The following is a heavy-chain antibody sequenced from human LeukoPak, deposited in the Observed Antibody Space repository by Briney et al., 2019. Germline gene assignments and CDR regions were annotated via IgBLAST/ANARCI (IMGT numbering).Heavy chain of an antibody. V-gene: IGHV3-30*04. Sequence: GGSLRLSCAASGFTFSTYAMHWVRQAPGKGLEWVAVISYDGSSKYYADSVKGRFTISRDNSKNTLYLQMNSLRAEDTAVYYCARHGYSGYEFDYWGQGTLVTVSS. CDR3: ARHGYSGYEFDY. J-gene: IGHJ4*02. D-gene: IGHD5-12*01. CDR1: GFTFSTYA. CDR2: ISYDGSSK.